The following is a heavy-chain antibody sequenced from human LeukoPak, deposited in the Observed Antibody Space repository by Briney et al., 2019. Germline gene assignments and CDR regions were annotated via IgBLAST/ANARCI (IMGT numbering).Heavy chain of an antibody. CDR2: INPNSGGT. J-gene: IGHJ6*02. CDR3: AVGDITMVRGVISNYYGMDV. Sequence: GASVKVSCKASGYTFTGYYMHWVRQAPGQGLEWMGWINPNSGGTNYAQKFQGRVTMTRDTSISTAYMELSRLRSDDTAVYYCAVGDITMVRGVISNYYGMDVWGQGTTVTVSS. D-gene: IGHD3-10*01. CDR1: GYTFTGYY. V-gene: IGHV1-2*02.